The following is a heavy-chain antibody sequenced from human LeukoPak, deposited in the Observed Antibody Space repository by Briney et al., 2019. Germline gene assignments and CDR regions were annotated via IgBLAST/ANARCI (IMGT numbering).Heavy chain of an antibody. J-gene: IGHJ6*02. CDR1: GFTFEDYG. CDR3: AKDIRPMFRGVGHGMDV. CDR2: ISWDSEL. D-gene: IGHD3-10*01. Sequence: AGGSLRLSCAVSGFTFEDYGMHWVRQVPGKGLEWVSGISWDSELGYADSVKGRFTISRDNAKNFMFLQMNSLRPEDTALYYCAKDIRPMFRGVGHGMDVWGRGTTVTVSS. V-gene: IGHV3-9*01.